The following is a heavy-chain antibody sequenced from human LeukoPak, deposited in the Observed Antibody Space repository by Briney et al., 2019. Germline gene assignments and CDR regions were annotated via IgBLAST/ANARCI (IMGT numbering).Heavy chain of an antibody. CDR3: ARGAADFWSGYPNYYYYYMDV. V-gene: IGHV4-59*01. CDR2: IYYSGST. CDR1: VCFISSYY. J-gene: IGHJ6*03. D-gene: IGHD3-3*01. Sequence: SETLSLTCTVSVCFISSYYWSWLRRPQGKVREGIGYIYYSGSTNYNPSLKSRVTISVDTSKNQFSLKLSSVTAADTAVYYCARGAADFWSGYPNYYYYYMDVWGKGTTVTVSS.